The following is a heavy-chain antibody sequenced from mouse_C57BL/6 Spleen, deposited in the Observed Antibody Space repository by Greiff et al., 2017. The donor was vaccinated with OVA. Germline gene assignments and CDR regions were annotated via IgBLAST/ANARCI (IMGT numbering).Heavy chain of an antibody. Sequence: QVQLQQPGAELVRPGSSVKLSCKASGYTFTSYWMHWVKQRPIQGLEWIGNIDPSDSETHYNQKFKDKATLTVDKSSSTAYMQLSSLTSEDSAVYYCAREGGGYPGAMDYWGQGTSVTVSS. CDR1: GYTFTSYW. J-gene: IGHJ4*01. CDR3: AREGGGYPGAMDY. CDR2: IDPSDSET. V-gene: IGHV1-52*01. D-gene: IGHD2-2*01.